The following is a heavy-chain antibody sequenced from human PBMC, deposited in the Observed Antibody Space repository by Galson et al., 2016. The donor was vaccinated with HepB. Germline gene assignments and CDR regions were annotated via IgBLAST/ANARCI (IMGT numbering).Heavy chain of an antibody. CDR3: ARVDEGYYYLIDY. J-gene: IGHJ4*02. D-gene: IGHD3-22*01. CDR1: GFTFSSYW. CDR2: IKQDGSAK. Sequence: SLRLSCAASGFTFSSYWMNWVRQAPGNGLEWVAIIKQDGSAKYYVDSLKGRFTISRDNAKNSLYLQMNSLRDEDTAVYYCARVDEGYYYLIDYWGQGTLVTVSS. V-gene: IGHV3-7*04.